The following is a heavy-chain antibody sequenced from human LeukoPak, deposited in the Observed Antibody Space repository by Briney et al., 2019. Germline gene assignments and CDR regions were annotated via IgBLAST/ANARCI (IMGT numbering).Heavy chain of an antibody. Sequence: QPGRSLRLSCAASGFTFSSYGMHWVRQAPGKGLEWVAVISYDGSNKYYADSVKGRFTISRDNSKNTLYLQMNSLRAEDTAVYYCARAQTQWELISSDAFDIWGQGTMVTVSS. J-gene: IGHJ3*02. CDR3: ARAQTQWELISSDAFDI. V-gene: IGHV3-30*03. D-gene: IGHD1-26*01. CDR2: ISYDGSNK. CDR1: GFTFSSYG.